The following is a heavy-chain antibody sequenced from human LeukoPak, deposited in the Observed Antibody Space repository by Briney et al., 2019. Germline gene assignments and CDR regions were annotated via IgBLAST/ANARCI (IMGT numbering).Heavy chain of an antibody. CDR3: ARTYCSGGSCNYYGMDV. CDR1: GGSISSSNW. Sequence: SGTLSLTCAVSGGSISSSNWWSWVRQPPGKGLEWIGEIYHSGSTNHNPSLKSRVTISVDKSKNQFSLKLSSVTAADTAVYYCARTYCSGGSCNYYGMDVWGQGTTVTVSS. CDR2: IYHSGST. D-gene: IGHD2-15*01. V-gene: IGHV4-4*02. J-gene: IGHJ6*02.